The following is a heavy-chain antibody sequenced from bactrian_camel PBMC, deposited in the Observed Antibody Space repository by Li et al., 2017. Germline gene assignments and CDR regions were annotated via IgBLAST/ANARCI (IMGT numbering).Heavy chain of an antibody. J-gene: IGHJ4*01. CDR3: TKDRSYGTRNWAQST. CDR2: IDSDYST. CDR1: GFTYSSYC. V-gene: IGHV3S55*01. D-gene: IGHD3*01. Sequence: QVQLVESGGGSVQAGGSLRLSCAASGFTYSSYCMGWFRQAPGKEREGLATIDSDYSTTYANSVKGRFTISKDNAKNTLYLQMNSLKPEDTAMYYCTKDRSYGTRNWAQSTRGQGTQVTVS.